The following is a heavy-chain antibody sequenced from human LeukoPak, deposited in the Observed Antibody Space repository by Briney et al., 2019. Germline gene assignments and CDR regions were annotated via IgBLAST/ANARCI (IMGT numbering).Heavy chain of an antibody. CDR3: ARNEIAVAVSWFDP. V-gene: IGHV4-59*12. CDR1: GGSISSYY. CDR2: IYYSGST. J-gene: IGHJ5*02. D-gene: IGHD6-19*01. Sequence: PSETLSLTCTVSGGSISSYYWSWIRQPPGKGLEWIGYIYYSGSTNYNPSLKSRVTMSVDTSKNQFSLKLSSVTAADTAVYYCARNEIAVAVSWFDPWGQGTLVTVSS.